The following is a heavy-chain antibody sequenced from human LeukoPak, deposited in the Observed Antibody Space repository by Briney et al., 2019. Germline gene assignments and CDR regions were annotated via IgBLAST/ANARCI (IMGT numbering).Heavy chain of an antibody. CDR3: ARPKTDILTGWWAFDI. D-gene: IGHD3-9*01. V-gene: IGHV4-38-2*02. CDR2: IYHSGST. CDR1: GYSISSGYY. J-gene: IGHJ3*02. Sequence: SETLSLTCTVSGYSISSGYYWGWIRQPPGKGLEWIGSIYHSGSTYYNPSLKSRVTISVDTSKNQFSLKLSSVTAADTAVYYCARPKTDILTGWWAFDIWGQGTMVTVSS.